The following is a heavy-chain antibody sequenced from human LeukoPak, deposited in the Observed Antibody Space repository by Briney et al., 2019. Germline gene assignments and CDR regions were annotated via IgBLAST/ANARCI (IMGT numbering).Heavy chain of an antibody. CDR3: ARDIAAVGY. Sequence: SETLSLTCTVSGGSISSYYWSWIRQPPGKGLEWIGYIYYSGSTNYNPSLKSRVTISVDTSKNQFSLKLSSVTAADTAVYYCARDIAAVGYWGRGTLVTVPS. V-gene: IGHV4-59*01. J-gene: IGHJ4*02. D-gene: IGHD6-13*01. CDR2: IYYSGST. CDR1: GGSISSYY.